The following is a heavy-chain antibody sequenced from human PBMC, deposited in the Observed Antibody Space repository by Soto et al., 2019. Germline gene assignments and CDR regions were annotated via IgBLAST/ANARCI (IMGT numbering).Heavy chain of an antibody. CDR1: GVTFSSYA. Sequence: ASVKVSCKASGVTFSSYAISWVRQAPGQGLEWMGGIIPIFGTANYAQKFQGRVTITADESTSTAYMELSSLRSEDTAVYYCARGDSSSSGPLGYWGQGTLVTVSS. V-gene: IGHV1-69*13. CDR3: ARGDSSSSGPLGY. J-gene: IGHJ4*02. CDR2: IIPIFGTA. D-gene: IGHD6-6*01.